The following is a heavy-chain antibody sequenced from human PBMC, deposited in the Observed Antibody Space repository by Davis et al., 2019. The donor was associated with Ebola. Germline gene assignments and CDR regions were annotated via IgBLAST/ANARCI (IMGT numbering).Heavy chain of an antibody. V-gene: IGHV4-59*08. CDR2: IYYSGST. Sequence: MPSETLSLTCTVSGGSISPYYWSWIRQPPGKGLEWIGYIYYSGSTKYNLSLKGRVAISVDTSKNQFSLKLSSVTAADTAVYYCARSYGAAPFDYWGQGTLGTVSS. CDR3: ARSYGAAPFDY. D-gene: IGHD4/OR15-4a*01. CDR1: GGSISPYY. J-gene: IGHJ4*02.